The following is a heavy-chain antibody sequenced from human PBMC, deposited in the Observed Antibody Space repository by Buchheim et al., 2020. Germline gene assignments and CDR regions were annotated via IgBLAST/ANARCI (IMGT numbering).Heavy chain of an antibody. CDR2: INPDGNEK. V-gene: IGHV3-7*01. J-gene: IGHJ4*02. CDR1: GLTFSSCW. Sequence: EVQLVESGGDLVQPGGSLRLSCAASGLTFSSCWMNWVRQTPGKGLEWVANINPDGNEKSYVDSVKGRFTISRDNAKSALYLQMYSLRAEDTAVYYCAKEAYDGSGTYDYWGQGTL. D-gene: IGHD3-10*01. CDR3: AKEAYDGSGTYDY.